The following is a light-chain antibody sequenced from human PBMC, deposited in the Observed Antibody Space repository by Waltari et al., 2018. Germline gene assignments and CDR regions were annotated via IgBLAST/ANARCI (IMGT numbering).Light chain of an antibody. CDR3: QHYLRLPVA. CDR2: GAS. V-gene: IGKV3-20*01. Sequence: VLPKPQAPLSLPSGARSTASCRASQSVGRNLAWYKQKPGQAPRLLIYGASSRATGIPDRFIGSGFGTEFSLTISGLEPEDSAVYYCQHYLRLPVAFGQGTKVEIK. CDR1: QSVGRN. J-gene: IGKJ1*01.